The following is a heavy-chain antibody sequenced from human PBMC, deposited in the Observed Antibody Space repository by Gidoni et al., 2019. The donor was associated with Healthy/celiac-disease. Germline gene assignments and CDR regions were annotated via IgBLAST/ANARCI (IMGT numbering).Heavy chain of an antibody. V-gene: IGHV3-30*18. Sequence: QAQLLEYGGGVVQPGRFLRLSCAASGLPISSYGMHLVRQDPGKGLEWMAVISYDGSNKYYADSVKGRFTISRDNSKNTLYLQMNSLRAEDTAVYYCAKEESSGSYHDYWGQGTLVTVSS. CDR3: AKEESSGSYHDY. J-gene: IGHJ4*02. CDR2: ISYDGSNK. D-gene: IGHD1-26*01. CDR1: GLPISSYG.